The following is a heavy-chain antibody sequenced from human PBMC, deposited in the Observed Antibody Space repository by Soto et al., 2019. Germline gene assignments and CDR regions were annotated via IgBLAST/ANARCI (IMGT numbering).Heavy chain of an antibody. D-gene: IGHD2-2*01. CDR1: GYTFTSYG. CDR2: ISAYNGNT. J-gene: IGHJ6*03. Sequence: ASVKVSCKASGYTFTSYGISWVRQAPEKGFRSKGWISAYNGNTTYPKKFQARVTITTETSTAPANMELRSRRPTEPPSYYCARTLIVVVPAVTRTYHCYYSMDVSGKGTTVTV. CDR3: ARTLIVVVPAVTRTYHCYYSMDV. V-gene: IGHV1-18*01.